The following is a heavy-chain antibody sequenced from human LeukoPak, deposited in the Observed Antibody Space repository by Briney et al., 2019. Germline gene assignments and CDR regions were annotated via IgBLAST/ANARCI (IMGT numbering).Heavy chain of an antibody. Sequence: GGSLRLSCAASGFTFSSYAMSWVRQAPGKGLEWVSAISGSGGSTYYADSVKGRFTISRDNSKNTLYLQMNSLRAEDTAVYYCAKGRLGDYYGSGSYDLGYWGQGTLVTVSS. CDR2: ISGSGGST. CDR1: GFTFSSYA. V-gene: IGHV3-23*01. CDR3: AKGRLGDYYGSGSYDLGY. D-gene: IGHD3-10*01. J-gene: IGHJ4*02.